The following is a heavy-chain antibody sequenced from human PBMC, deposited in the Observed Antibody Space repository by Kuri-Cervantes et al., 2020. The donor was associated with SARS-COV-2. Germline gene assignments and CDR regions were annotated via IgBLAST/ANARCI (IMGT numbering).Heavy chain of an antibody. V-gene: IGHV4-38-2*02. CDR1: GYSISSGYY. J-gene: IGHJ4*02. Sequence: SETLFLTCTVSGYSISSGYYWGWIRQPPGKGLEWIGSIYHSGSTYYNPSLKSRVTISVDTSKNQFSLKLSSVTAADTAVYYCARLKAGQFDYWGQGTLVTVSS. CDR2: IYHSGST. CDR3: ARLKAGQFDY.